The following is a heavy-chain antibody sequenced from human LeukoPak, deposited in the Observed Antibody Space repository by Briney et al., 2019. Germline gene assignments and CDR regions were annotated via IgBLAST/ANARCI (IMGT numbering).Heavy chain of an antibody. CDR2: TYYRSKWYT. D-gene: IGHD3-10*01. CDR1: GASFSSNSDA. CDR3: ARLYGSGGQIDY. Sequence: SQTLSLSCAFSGASFSSNSDALNWIRQSPARGLEWLGRTYYRSKWYTDYAVSVKSRITINPDTSKNQFSLQLNSVTPEDTAVYYCARLYGSGGQIDYWGQGTLVTVSS. J-gene: IGHJ4*02. V-gene: IGHV6-1*01.